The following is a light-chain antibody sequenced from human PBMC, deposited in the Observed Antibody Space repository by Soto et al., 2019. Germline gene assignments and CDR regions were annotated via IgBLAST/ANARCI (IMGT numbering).Light chain of an antibody. CDR1: QSVSSS. J-gene: IGKJ4*01. CDR3: QQRINWPLT. Sequence: EIVLTQSPATLSLSPGERATLSCRASQSVSSSLACYQQQPGPTPRLLIYDVSNRATGIPARFSGSGSGTEFTLTVSSLGPEDFAGYYCQQRINWPLTFGGGTKVEIK. CDR2: DVS. V-gene: IGKV3-11*01.